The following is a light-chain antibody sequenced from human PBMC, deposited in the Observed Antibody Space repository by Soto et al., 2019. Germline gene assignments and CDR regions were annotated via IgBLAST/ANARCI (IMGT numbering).Light chain of an antibody. CDR1: QSVSSN. J-gene: IGKJ1*01. CDR3: QQYNNWQKT. V-gene: IGKV3-15*01. CDR2: GAY. Sequence: EIVMTQSPATLSVSPGERATLSCRASQSVSSNLAWYQQKPGQAPRLLIYGAYTRATGIPARFSGSGSGTEFTLTISSLQSGDFAVYYCQQYNNWQKTFGQGTKVEIK.